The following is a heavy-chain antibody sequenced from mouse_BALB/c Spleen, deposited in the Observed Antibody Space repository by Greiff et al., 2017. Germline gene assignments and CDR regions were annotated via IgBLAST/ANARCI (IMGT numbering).Heavy chain of an antibody. J-gene: IGHJ3*01. V-gene: IGHV5-17*02. CDR1: GFTFSSFG. Sequence: EVKLVESGGGLVQPGGSRKLSCAASGFTFSSFGMHWVRQAPEKGLEWVAYISSGSSTIYYADTVKGRFTISTDTTTNTLFLQITSLRSEDTSMCDSAKSRESGPASFAYWGQGAPVTVSA. CDR2: ISSGSSTI. CDR3: AKSRESGPASFAY.